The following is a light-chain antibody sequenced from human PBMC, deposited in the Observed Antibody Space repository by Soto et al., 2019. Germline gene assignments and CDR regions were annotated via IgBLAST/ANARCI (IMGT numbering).Light chain of an antibody. CDR2: AAS. Sequence: AIQMTQSPSSLSASVGDRVTITCWASQDIRNDLGWYQHKPGKAPKFLIYAASRLQSGVPSRFSGSGSGTDFTLTISSLQPEDFATYYCLQDNNYPRTFGQGTKVEIK. CDR1: QDIRND. J-gene: IGKJ1*01. CDR3: LQDNNYPRT. V-gene: IGKV1-6*01.